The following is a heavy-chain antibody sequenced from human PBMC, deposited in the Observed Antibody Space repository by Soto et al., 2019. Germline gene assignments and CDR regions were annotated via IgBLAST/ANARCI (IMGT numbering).Heavy chain of an antibody. J-gene: IGHJ6*02. V-gene: IGHV4-31*03. CDR2: IYYSGST. CDR3: ARTESGSYCSSTSCYTYYYGMDV. Sequence: SETLSLTCTVSGGSISSGGYYWSWIRQHPGKGLEWIGYIYYSGSTYYNPSLKSRVTISVDTSKNQFSLKLSSVTAADTAVYYCARTESGSYCSSTSCYTYYYGMDVWGQGTTVTVSS. D-gene: IGHD2-2*02. CDR1: GGSISSGGYY.